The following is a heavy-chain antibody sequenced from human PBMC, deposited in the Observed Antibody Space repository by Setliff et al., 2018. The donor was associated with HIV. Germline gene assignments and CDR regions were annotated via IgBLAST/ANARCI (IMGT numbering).Heavy chain of an antibody. CDR2: IIPIIGIT. V-gene: IGHV1-69*10. Sequence: SVKVSCKASGGTFSSYAISWVRQAPGQGLEWMGGIIPIIGITNQAQKFQGRVTITADKSTNTAYMELSSLRSEDTAVYYCTRHETTAYWGQGTLVTVSS. D-gene: IGHD4-17*01. J-gene: IGHJ4*02. CDR1: GGTFSSYA. CDR3: TRHETTAY.